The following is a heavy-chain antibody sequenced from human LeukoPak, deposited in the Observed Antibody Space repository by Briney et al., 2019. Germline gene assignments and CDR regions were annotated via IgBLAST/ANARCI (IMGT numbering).Heavy chain of an antibody. Sequence: GGSLRLSCAASGFTFSSYEMNWVRQAPGKGLEWLSYISSTGSSVYYADSVKGRFTVSRDNAKNSLYLQMNSLTAEDTAVYYCARKDGPVNIWSQGTMVTVSS. CDR2: ISSTGSSV. J-gene: IGHJ3*02. D-gene: IGHD3-16*02. CDR1: GFTFSSYE. CDR3: ARKDGPVNI. V-gene: IGHV3-48*03.